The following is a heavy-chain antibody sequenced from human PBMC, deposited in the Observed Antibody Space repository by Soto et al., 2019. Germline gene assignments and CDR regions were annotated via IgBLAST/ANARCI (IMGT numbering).Heavy chain of an antibody. CDR2: ISSSGDST. V-gene: IGHV3-64*02. Sequence: GGSLRLSCAASGFTFKNYYMQWVRQAPGKGPEYVSAISSSGDSTYYADSVKGRFTISRDNSKNTMYLQMGSLRVEDMAFYYCARGIYFGSAKYYFDYWGQGALVTVSS. J-gene: IGHJ4*02. CDR3: ARGIYFGSAKYYFDY. CDR1: GFTFKNYY. D-gene: IGHD3-10*01.